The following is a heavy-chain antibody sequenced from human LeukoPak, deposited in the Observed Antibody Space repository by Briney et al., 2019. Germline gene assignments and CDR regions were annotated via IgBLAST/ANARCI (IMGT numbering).Heavy chain of an antibody. Sequence: SETLSLTCTVSGGSISSYYWSWIRQPPGKGLEWIGYIYCSGSTNYNPSLKSRVTISVDTSKNQFSLKLSSVTAADTAVYYCARGRGSGYPDFDYWGQGTLVTVSS. CDR1: GGSISSYY. V-gene: IGHV4-59*01. D-gene: IGHD5-12*01. CDR2: IYCSGST. CDR3: ARGRGSGYPDFDY. J-gene: IGHJ4*02.